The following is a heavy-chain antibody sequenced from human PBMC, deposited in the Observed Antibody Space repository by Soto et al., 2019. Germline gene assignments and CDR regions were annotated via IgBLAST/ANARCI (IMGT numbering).Heavy chain of an antibody. D-gene: IGHD3-22*01. Sequence: PGGSLRLSCVASGFTLSRYGIHWVRQAPGKGLEWVAATLYDGRNKYYADSVKGRFTVSRDNSKDTLFLQMNSLRAEDTAEYYCAKDYDDSGSLYVLDHWGQGTLVTVSS. J-gene: IGHJ4*02. CDR2: TLYDGRNK. CDR3: AKDYDDSGSLYVLDH. CDR1: GFTLSRYG. V-gene: IGHV3-30*02.